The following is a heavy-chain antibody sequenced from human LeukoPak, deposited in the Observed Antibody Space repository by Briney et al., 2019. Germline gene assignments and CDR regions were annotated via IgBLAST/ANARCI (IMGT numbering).Heavy chain of an antibody. D-gene: IGHD3-3*01. J-gene: IGHJ4*02. Sequence: HPGGSLRLSCAASGFTFSSYAMSWVRQAPGKGLEWVSAISGSGGSTYYADSVKGRFTISRDNSKNTLYLQMNSLRAEDTAVYYCAKDKTVAIFGVVIPDFDYWGQGTLVTVSS. CDR1: GFTFSSYA. CDR3: AKDKTVAIFGVVIPDFDY. CDR2: ISGSGGST. V-gene: IGHV3-23*01.